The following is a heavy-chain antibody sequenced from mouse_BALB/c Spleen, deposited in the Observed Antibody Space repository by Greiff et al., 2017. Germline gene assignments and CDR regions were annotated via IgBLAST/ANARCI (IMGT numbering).Heavy chain of an antibody. CDR1: GFSLTGYG. J-gene: IGHJ4*01. CDR2: IWGDGST. CDR3: AREGGYYAMDY. Sequence: VKLVESGPGLVAPSQSLSISCTASGFSLTGYGVNWVRQPPGKGLEWLGMIWGDGSTDYNSALKSGLSISKDNSKSQVFLKMNSLQTDDTARYYCAREGGYYAMDYWGQGTSVTVSS. V-gene: IGHV2-6-7*01.